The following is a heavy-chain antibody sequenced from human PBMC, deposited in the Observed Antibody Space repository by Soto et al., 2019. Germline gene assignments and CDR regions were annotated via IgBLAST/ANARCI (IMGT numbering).Heavy chain of an antibody. CDR3: ATPRAGYSFWGMDV. V-gene: IGHV1-69*12. CDR2: IIRIFGTA. Sequence: QIQLVQSGAEVKKPGSSVNVSCKASGGTFSSYAISWVRQAPGQGLEWMGGIIRIFGTADYAQKFQGRVTITADESTSTAYMELSSLRSEDTAVYYCATPRAGYSFWGMDVWGQGTTVTVSS. CDR1: GGTFSSYA. J-gene: IGHJ6*02.